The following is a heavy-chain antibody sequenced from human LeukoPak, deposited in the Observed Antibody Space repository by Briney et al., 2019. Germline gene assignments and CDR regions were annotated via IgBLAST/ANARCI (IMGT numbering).Heavy chain of an antibody. V-gene: IGHV4-4*07. D-gene: IGHD3-22*01. CDR2: IYTSGST. J-gene: IGHJ6*02. Sequence: PSETLSLTCTVSGGSIRSYYWSWIRQPAGKGLEWIGRIYTSGSTNYNPSLKSRVTMSVDTSKNQFSLKLSSVTAADTAVYYCARDTPPFPDYYDSSGYSDYYYGMDVWGQGTTVTVS. CDR1: GGSIRSYY. CDR3: ARDTPPFPDYYDSSGYSDYYYGMDV.